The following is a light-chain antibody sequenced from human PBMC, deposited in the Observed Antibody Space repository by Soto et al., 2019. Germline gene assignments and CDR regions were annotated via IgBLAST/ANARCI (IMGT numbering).Light chain of an antibody. CDR1: QSLRRHY. Sequence: EIVLTKTKGTLSLSPGERVTLSCRASQSLRRHYLAWYQQKPGQAPRLLIYSASNRATGIPDRFSGSGSGTDSTLTISGLEPEDIAVYYCQHYGGSPLITSGQGARLEVK. CDR2: SAS. CDR3: QHYGGSPLIT. V-gene: IGKV3-20*01. J-gene: IGKJ5*01.